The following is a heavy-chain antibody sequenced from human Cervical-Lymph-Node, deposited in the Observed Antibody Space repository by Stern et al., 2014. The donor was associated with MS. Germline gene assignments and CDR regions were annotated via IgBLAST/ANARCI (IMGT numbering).Heavy chain of an antibody. J-gene: IGHJ6*02. CDR1: GYTLTELS. D-gene: IGHD6-6*01. CDR2: FDPDDGET. CDR3: ATGVAARPDYYYGMDV. Sequence: VQLVESGAEVKKPGASVKVSCKVSGYTLTELSMHWVRQPPGKGLEWMGGFDPDDGETIYAEKFQGRCTMTEATSTGTAYIAPSSLRSEDTAVYYCATGVAARPDYYYGMDVWGQGTTVTVSS. V-gene: IGHV1-24*01.